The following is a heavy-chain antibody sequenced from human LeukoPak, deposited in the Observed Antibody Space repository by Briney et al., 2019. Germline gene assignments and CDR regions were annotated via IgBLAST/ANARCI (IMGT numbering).Heavy chain of an antibody. D-gene: IGHD4-17*01. CDR2: IYYSGSA. CDR1: GGSISSGGYY. Sequence: SETLSLTCTVSGGSISSGGYYWSWIRQHPGTGLEWIGYIYYSGSAYYNPSLKSRVTISVDTSKNHFSLKLSSVTAADTAVYYCARYYGHFDYWGQGTLVTVSS. CDR3: ARYYGHFDY. J-gene: IGHJ4*02. V-gene: IGHV4-31*03.